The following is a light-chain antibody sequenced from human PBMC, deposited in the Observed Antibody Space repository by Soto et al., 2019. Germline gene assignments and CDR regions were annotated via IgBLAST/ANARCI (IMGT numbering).Light chain of an antibody. J-gene: IGLJ1*01. CDR1: SSDVGRYNL. CDR3: SSFAGSNIL. V-gene: IGLV2-8*01. Sequence: QSVLTQPPSASGSPGQSVTTSSTGTSSDVGRYNLVSWYQQHPGKAPKLLIHEVYKRPSGVPDRFSGSKSGNTASLTVSGLQGEDEADYYCSSFAGSNILFXTGTKLTVL. CDR2: EVY.